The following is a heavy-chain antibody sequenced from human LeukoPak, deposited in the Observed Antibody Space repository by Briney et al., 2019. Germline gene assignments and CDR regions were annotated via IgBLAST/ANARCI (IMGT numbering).Heavy chain of an antibody. Sequence: GGSLRLSCAASGFTFSSYAMTWVRQAPDRGLEWVSAISGSDGSTYYADSVKGRFLISRDNFQNPLYLQMNSLSAEDAAVYYCAKVETSGGANCYALDYWGQGTLVTVSS. V-gene: IGHV3-23*01. J-gene: IGHJ4*02. D-gene: IGHD2-2*01. CDR3: AKVETSGGANCYALDY. CDR2: ISGSDGST. CDR1: GFTFSSYA.